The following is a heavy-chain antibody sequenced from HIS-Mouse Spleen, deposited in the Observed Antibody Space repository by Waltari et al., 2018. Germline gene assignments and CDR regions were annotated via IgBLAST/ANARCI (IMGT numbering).Heavy chain of an antibody. J-gene: IGHJ2*01. CDR3: ARGYWYFDL. CDR1: GYRFSSYW. CDR2: IYPGDSDT. V-gene: IGHV5-51*01. Sequence: EVQLVQSGAEVKTPGESLKISCTGSGYRFSSYWLDWVRKMPGKGLEWMGIIYPGDSDTRYSPSFQGQVTISADKSISTAYLQWSSLKASDTAMYYCARGYWYFDLWGRGTLVTVSS.